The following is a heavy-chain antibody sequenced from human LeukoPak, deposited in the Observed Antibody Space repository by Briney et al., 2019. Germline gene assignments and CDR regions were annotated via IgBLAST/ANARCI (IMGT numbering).Heavy chain of an antibody. J-gene: IGHJ3*02. CDR1: GFTFSTYW. CDR2: INSDGCRT. Sequence: PGGSLRLSCAASGFTFSTYWMHWVPQAPGKGLVWVSLINSDGCRTTYADSVKGRFTISRDNAKNTLYLQMNSLRTEDTAVYYCARPETQYSSGLDGFDIWGQGTMVAVSS. CDR3: ARPETQYSSGLDGFDI. V-gene: IGHV3-74*01. D-gene: IGHD6-19*01.